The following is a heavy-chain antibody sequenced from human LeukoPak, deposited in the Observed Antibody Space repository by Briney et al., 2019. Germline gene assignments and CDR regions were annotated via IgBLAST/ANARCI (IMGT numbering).Heavy chain of an antibody. V-gene: IGHV3-48*03. CDR2: ISTSGSII. Sequence: GGSLRLSCAASGFIFSSYEMNWVRQAPGKGLEWVSYISTSGSIIYYADSVKGRFTISRDNAKNSLYLQMNSLRAEDMAVYYCARGHSSGWYYFDYWGQGTLVTVSS. CDR1: GFIFSSYE. J-gene: IGHJ4*02. CDR3: ARGHSSGWYYFDY. D-gene: IGHD6-19*01.